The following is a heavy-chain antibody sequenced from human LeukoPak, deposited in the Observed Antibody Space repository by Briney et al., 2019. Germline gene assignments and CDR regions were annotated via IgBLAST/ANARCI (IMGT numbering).Heavy chain of an antibody. Sequence: SGGSLRLSCAASGFTFSSYEMNWVRQAPGKGLEWVSYISSSGSTIYYADSVRGRFTISRDNSKNTLYLQMNSLRAEDTAVYYCARGGDYGDSQAVDPWGQGTLVTVSS. CDR3: ARGGDYGDSQAVDP. CDR2: ISSSGSTI. CDR1: GFTFSSYE. D-gene: IGHD4-17*01. J-gene: IGHJ5*02. V-gene: IGHV3-48*03.